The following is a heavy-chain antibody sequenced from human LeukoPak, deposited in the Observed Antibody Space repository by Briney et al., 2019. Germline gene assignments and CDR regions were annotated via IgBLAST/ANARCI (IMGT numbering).Heavy chain of an antibody. D-gene: IGHD3-22*01. V-gene: IGHV1-2*02. CDR1: GYTFTGYY. CDR2: INLNSGGT. J-gene: IGHJ3*02. Sequence: ASVKVSCKASGYTFTGYYMHWVRQAPGQGLEWMGWINLNSGGTNYAQKFQGRVTMTRDTSISTAYMELSRLRSDDTAVYYCARVYYYDSSGYFGDRAFDIWGQGTMVTVSS. CDR3: ARVYYYDSSGYFGDRAFDI.